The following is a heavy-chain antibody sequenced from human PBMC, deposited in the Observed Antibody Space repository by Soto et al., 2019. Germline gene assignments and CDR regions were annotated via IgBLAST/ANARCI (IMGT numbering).Heavy chain of an antibody. CDR2: ISSSSSYI. D-gene: IGHD6-13*01. CDR1: GFTFSSYS. J-gene: IGHJ4*02. Sequence: EVQLVESGGGLVKPGGSLRLSWAASGFTFSSYSMNWVRQAPGEGLEWVSSISSSSSYIYYADSVKGRFTISRDNAKNSLYLQMNSLRAEDTAVYYCARDTHSSSWVGGYFDYWGQGTLVTVSS. V-gene: IGHV3-21*01. CDR3: ARDTHSSSWVGGYFDY.